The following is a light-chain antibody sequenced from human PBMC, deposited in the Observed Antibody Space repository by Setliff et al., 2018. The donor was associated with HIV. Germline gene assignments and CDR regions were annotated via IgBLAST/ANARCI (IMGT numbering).Light chain of an antibody. CDR1: SSDVGGYNH. V-gene: IGLV2-14*03. Sequence: QSALAQPASVSGSPGQSITISCTGTSSDVGGYNHVSWYQQHPGKAPKLIIFDVGNRPSGVSSRFSDSKSGNTASLTISGLQAEDEADYYCCSYAGSSTYVFGTGTKVTVL. J-gene: IGLJ1*01. CDR3: CSYAGSSTYV. CDR2: DVG.